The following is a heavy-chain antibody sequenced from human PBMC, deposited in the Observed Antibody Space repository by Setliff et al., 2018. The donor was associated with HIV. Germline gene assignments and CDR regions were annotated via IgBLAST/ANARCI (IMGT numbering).Heavy chain of an antibody. V-gene: IGHV1-18*01. D-gene: IGHD3-10*01. CDR2: ISVYNGNT. J-gene: IGHJ6*04. CDR1: TYTFSSYV. Sequence: ASVKVSCKASTYTFSSYVINWVRQAPGQGLEWMGRISVYNGNTIYAQKLQGRVIMTTDTSTSTAYMELRSLRSDDTAMYWCASGKGVGGVIITGGLDVWGKGTTVTVSS. CDR3: ASGKGVGGVIITGGLDV.